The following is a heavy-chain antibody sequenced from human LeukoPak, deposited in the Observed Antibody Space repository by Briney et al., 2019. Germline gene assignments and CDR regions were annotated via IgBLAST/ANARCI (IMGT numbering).Heavy chain of an antibody. D-gene: IGHD6-19*01. CDR2: ISGSGGST. Sequence: SGGSLRLSCAASGFTFSSYAMSWVRQAPGKGLERVSVISGSGGSTYYADSVKGRFTISRDNSKNTLYLQMNSLRAEDTAVYYCARVHSSGQLETFDYWGQGTLVTVSS. CDR3: ARVHSSGQLETFDY. CDR1: GFTFSSYA. V-gene: IGHV3-23*01. J-gene: IGHJ4*02.